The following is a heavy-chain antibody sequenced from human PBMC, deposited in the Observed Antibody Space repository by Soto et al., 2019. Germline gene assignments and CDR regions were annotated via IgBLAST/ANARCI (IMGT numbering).Heavy chain of an antibody. CDR1: ESTVSRDW. J-gene: IGHJ4*02. CDR2: INQDGSEK. CDR3: AGGVGDAF. D-gene: IGHD1-26*01. V-gene: IGHV3-7*04. Sequence: EVRLVESGGGLVQTGGSLRLSCAIFESTVSRDWMNWVRQAPGKGLEWVAHINQDGSEKYYLDSVKGRFTISRDNAKKSLYLQMNSLRPADTAMYYCAGGVGDAFWGQGTLVTVSS.